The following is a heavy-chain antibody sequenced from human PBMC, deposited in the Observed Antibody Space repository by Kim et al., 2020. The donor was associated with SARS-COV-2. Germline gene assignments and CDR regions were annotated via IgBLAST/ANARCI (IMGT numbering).Heavy chain of an antibody. V-gene: IGHV3-30*04. D-gene: IGHD3-10*01. CDR2: ISYDRSNK. CDR1: GFTFSSYA. Sequence: GGSLRLSCAASGFTFSSYAMHWVRQAPGKGLEWVAVISYDRSNKYYADSVKGRFTISRDNSKNTLYLQMNSLRAEDTAVYYCARDRSEKTFNFGELSSSGQGTLVTVSS. J-gene: IGHJ5*02. CDR3: ARDRSEKTFNFGELSS.